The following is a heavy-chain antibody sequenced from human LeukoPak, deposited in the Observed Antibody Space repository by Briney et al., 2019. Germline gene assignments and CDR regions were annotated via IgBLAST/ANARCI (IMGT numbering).Heavy chain of an antibody. CDR1: GGSISGYY. CDR2: IYFSGTT. V-gene: IGHV4-59*08. J-gene: IGHJ6*02. Sequence: SETLSLTCTVSGGSISGYYWTWIRQPPGKGLDFIGYIYFSGTTDYNPSLRSRATISLDTSKNQFSLRLTSVTAADTAVYYCARSYDNRGYFYYGMDVWGQETTVTVSS. CDR3: ARSYDNRGYFYYGMDV. D-gene: IGHD2-15*01.